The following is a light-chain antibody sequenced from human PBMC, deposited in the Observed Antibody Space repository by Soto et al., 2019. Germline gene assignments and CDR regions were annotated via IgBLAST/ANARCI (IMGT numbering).Light chain of an antibody. Sequence: DIVMTQSPDSLAVSLGERATINCKSSQSLLYSSNNKNSLAWYQQRPGQPPKLLIYWASTRESGVPDRFSGSGSGTDFTLTISSLQAEDVAVYYCHQYHNSPPTFGGGTKVEIK. J-gene: IGKJ4*01. V-gene: IGKV4-1*01. CDR3: HQYHNSPPT. CDR2: WAS. CDR1: QSLLYSSNNKNS.